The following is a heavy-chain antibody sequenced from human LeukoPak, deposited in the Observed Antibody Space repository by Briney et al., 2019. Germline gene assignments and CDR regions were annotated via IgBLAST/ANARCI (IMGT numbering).Heavy chain of an antibody. J-gene: IGHJ4*02. D-gene: IGHD3-10*01. CDR2: FYYSGST. CDR1: GDSISSYY. Sequence: PSETLSLTCTVSGDSISSYYWSWIRQPPGKGLEWIGNFYYSGSTNYNPSLKSRVTMSVDTSKNQFSLKLSSVTAADTAVYYCARKARSGSFQDYWGQGTLVTVSS. V-gene: IGHV4-59*01. CDR3: ARKARSGSFQDY.